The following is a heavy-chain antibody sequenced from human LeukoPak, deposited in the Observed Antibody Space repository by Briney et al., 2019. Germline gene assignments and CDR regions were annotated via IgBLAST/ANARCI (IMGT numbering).Heavy chain of an antibody. CDR1: GGTFSSYA. D-gene: IGHD5-24*01. V-gene: IGHV1-69*13. Sequence: SVKVSCKASGGTFSSYAISWVRQAPGQGLEWMGGIIPIFGTANYAQKFQGRVTITADGSTSTAYMELSSLRSEDTAVYYCARWVEGTYYYYYMDVWGKGTTVTVSS. J-gene: IGHJ6*03. CDR2: IIPIFGTA. CDR3: ARWVEGTYYYYYMDV.